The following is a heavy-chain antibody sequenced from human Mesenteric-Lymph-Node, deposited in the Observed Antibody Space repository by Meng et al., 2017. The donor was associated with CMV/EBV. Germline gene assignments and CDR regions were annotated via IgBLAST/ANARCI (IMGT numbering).Heavy chain of an antibody. Sequence: QLRFHQWGEGLLKPSGTLSVTCAVYGGSFIGYYWNWIRQSPEKGLEWIGEINHSGSTTYTPSFTSRIIISVDTSTNQISLNMSSVTAAETAVYYCARGSSYDILTGYFDYWGQGALVTVSS. CDR2: INHSGST. J-gene: IGHJ4*02. V-gene: IGHV4-34*01. D-gene: IGHD3-9*01. CDR3: ARGSSYDILTGYFDY. CDR1: GGSFIGYY.